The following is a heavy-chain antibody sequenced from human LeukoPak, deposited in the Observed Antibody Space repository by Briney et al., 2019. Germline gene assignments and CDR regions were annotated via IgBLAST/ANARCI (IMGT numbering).Heavy chain of an antibody. J-gene: IGHJ4*02. Sequence: SVKVSCKASGGTFSSYAISWVRQAPGQGLEWMGGIIPIFGTANYAQKFQGRVTITADESTSTAYMELSSLRPEDTAVYYCAKAFGWELTDSVDYWGQGTLVTVSS. V-gene: IGHV1-69*13. CDR1: GGTFSSYA. D-gene: IGHD1-26*01. CDR3: AKAFGWELTDSVDY. CDR2: IIPIFGTA.